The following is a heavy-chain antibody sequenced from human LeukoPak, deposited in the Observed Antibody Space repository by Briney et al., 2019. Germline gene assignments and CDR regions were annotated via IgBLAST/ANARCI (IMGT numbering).Heavy chain of an antibody. V-gene: IGHV3-21*01. CDR2: ISSSSSYI. Sequence: GGSLRLSCAASGFTFSSYSMNWVRQAPGKGLEWVSSISSSSSYIYYADSVKGRFTISRDNAKNSLYLQMNSLRAEDTAVYYCARAYGSGSYYNPNWFDPWGQGTLVTVSS. CDR1: GFTFSSYS. D-gene: IGHD3-10*01. J-gene: IGHJ5*02. CDR3: ARAYGSGSYYNPNWFDP.